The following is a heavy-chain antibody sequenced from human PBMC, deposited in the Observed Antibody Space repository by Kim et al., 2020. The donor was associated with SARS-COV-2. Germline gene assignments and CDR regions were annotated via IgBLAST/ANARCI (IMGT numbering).Heavy chain of an antibody. CDR3: ARGRRNYGSGSYYNLPFDY. V-gene: IGHV4-34*01. D-gene: IGHD3-10*01. J-gene: IGHJ4*02. Sequence: SRVTISVDTSKNQFSLKLSSVTAADTAVYYCARGRRNYGSGSYYNLPFDYWGQGTLVTVSS.